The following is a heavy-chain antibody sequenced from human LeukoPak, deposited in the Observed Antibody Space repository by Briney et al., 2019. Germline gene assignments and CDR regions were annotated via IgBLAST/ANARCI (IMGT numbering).Heavy chain of an antibody. D-gene: IGHD5-12*01. CDR3: TTDPGYRGLYYFDY. Sequence: GGSLRLSCAASGFAFTNACMSWVRRAPGKGLEWVGRSRSKNNGGTTDYAAPVRGRFSISRDDSKSTLYLQMNSLKTEDTAVYYCTTDPGYRGLYYFDYWGQGTLVTVSS. CDR1: GFAFTNAC. V-gene: IGHV3-15*01. CDR2: SRSKNNGGTT. J-gene: IGHJ4*02.